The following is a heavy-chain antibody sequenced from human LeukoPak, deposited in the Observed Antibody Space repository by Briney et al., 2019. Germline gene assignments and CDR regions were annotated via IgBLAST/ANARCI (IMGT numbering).Heavy chain of an antibody. CDR1: GGTFSSYA. CDR3: ARAGNYYDSSGYYFQH. D-gene: IGHD3-22*01. V-gene: IGHV1-69*13. CDR2: IIPIFGTA. J-gene: IGHJ1*01. Sequence: ASVKVSCKASGGTFSSYAISWVRQAPGQGLECMGGIIPIFGTANYAQKFQGRVTITADESTSTAYMELSSLRSEDTAVYYCARAGNYYDSSGYYFQHWGQGTLVTVSS.